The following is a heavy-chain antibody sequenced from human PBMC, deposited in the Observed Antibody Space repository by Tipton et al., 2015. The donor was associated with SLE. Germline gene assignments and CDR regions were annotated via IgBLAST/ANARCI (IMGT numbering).Heavy chain of an antibody. V-gene: IGHV3-9*01. CDR2: ISWSGGST. Sequence: SLRLSCAASGFRFDDYAMSWVRQVPGKGLEWVSGISWSGGSTGYADSVKGRFTISRDNAKNSLFLQMNSLRADDTAFYYCVRVGVAFVELWGRGTLGTVSP. J-gene: IGHJ2*01. D-gene: IGHD2-8*01. CDR1: GFRFDDYA. CDR3: VRVGVAFVEL.